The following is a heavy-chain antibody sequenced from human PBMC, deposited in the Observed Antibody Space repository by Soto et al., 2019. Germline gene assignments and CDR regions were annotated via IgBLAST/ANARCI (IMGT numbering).Heavy chain of an antibody. CDR2: ISAYNGNT. J-gene: IGHJ4*02. V-gene: IGHV1-18*01. CDR1: GYTFTSYG. CDR3: ARDWDSGYDFPPPDNYFDF. D-gene: IGHD5-12*01. Sequence: QVPLVQSGAEVKKPGASVKVSCKASGYTFTSYGISWVRQAPGQGLEWMGWISAYNGNTNYAQKLQGRATMTTDTSRSTAYMERRSLRSDDTAVYYCARDWDSGYDFPPPDNYFDFWCQGTLVTVSS.